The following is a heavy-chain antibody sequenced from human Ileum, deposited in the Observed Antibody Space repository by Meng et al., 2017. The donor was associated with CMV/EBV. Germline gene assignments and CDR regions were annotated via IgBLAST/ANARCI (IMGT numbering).Heavy chain of an antibody. V-gene: IGHV3-23*01. Sequence: GESLKISCSASGFIFSASDMSWVRQAPGKGLEWVSTITTTGSYSYYADSVKGRFTMSRDNSKNTLYLQMHSLRGEDTALYYCARPTGSGSLTWFDPWGHGNLVNGAS. CDR2: ITTTGSYS. D-gene: IGHD2-15*01. J-gene: IGHJ5*02. CDR3: ARPTGSGSLTWFDP. CDR1: GFIFSASD.